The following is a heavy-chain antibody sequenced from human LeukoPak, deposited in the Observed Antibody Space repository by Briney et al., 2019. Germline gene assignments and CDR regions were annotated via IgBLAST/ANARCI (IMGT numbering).Heavy chain of an antibody. CDR1: GFTVSSNY. CDR3: ARGPPSGIVPVF. J-gene: IGHJ4*02. D-gene: IGHD1-1*01. Sequence: GGSLRLSCAASGFTVSSNYMTWVGQAPGKGLEWVSVIYSGGSTYYADSVKGRFTISRDNSKNTLYLQMNSLRAEDTAVYYCARGPPSGIVPVFWGQGTLVTVSS. V-gene: IGHV3-53*01. CDR2: IYSGGST.